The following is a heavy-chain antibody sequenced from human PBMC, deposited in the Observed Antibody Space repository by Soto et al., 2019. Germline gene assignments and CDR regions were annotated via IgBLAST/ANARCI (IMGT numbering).Heavy chain of an antibody. CDR2: ISAYNGNT. D-gene: IGHD5-12*01. CDR3: ARERYGGYDPWDASLDV. J-gene: IGHJ6*01. CDR1: GYTFTSYG. V-gene: IGHV1-18*01. Sequence: QVQLVQSGAEVKKPGASVKVSCKASGYTFTSYGISWVRQAPGQGLEWMGWISAYNGNTNYAQKLQGRVTMTTDTRTRAAYIELRRLRSDETAGYYCARERYGGYDPWDASLDVRGKGTTVHVSS.